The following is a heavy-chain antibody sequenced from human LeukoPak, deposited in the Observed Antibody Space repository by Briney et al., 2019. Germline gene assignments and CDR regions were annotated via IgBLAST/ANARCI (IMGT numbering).Heavy chain of an antibody. Sequence: PSETLSLICTVSGGSFSGYYCTWIRQPPGKGLEWIGEINHSGSANYNPSLKSRVTISLDTSKNQFSLKLSSVTAADTAVYYCARGQGTVTTHWGQGTLVTVSP. CDR2: INHSGSA. V-gene: IGHV4-34*01. D-gene: IGHD4-17*01. CDR1: GGSFSGYY. J-gene: IGHJ4*02. CDR3: ARGQGTVTTH.